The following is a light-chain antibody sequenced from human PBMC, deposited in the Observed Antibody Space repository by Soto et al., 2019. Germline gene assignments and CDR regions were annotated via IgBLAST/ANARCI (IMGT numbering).Light chain of an antibody. V-gene: IGKV3-20*01. CDR1: PRVTSNY. CDR2: GAS. Sequence: EIVLTQSPGTLSLSPGEGATLSCRASPRVTSNYLAWYQQKPGQPPRLLIYGASNRATDIPDRFGGGGSGTDFTLAITRLEPEYCAVYFCEQYGSSLITFGQGTRLEI. J-gene: IGKJ5*01. CDR3: EQYGSSLIT.